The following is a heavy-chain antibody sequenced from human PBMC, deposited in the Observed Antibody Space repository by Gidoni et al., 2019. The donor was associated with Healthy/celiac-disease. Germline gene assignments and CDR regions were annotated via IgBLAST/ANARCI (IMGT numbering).Heavy chain of an antibody. V-gene: IGHV4-38-2*02. CDR2: IYHSGST. CDR1: GYSISSGYY. CDR3: ARDLSYDSSGYSRRFDP. Sequence: QVQLQESGPGLVKPSETLSLTCTVSGYSISSGYYWGWIRQPPGKGLEWIGSIYHSGSTYYNPSLKSRVTISVDTSKNQFSLKLSSVTAADTAVYYCARDLSYDSSGYSRRFDPWGQGTLVTVSS. D-gene: IGHD3-22*01. J-gene: IGHJ5*02.